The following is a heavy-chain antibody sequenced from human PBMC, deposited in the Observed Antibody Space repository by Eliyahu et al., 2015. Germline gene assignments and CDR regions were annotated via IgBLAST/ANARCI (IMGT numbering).Heavy chain of an antibody. V-gene: IGHV3-30*02. J-gene: IGHJ6*03. Sequence: QVQLVESGGGVVQPGGSLRLSCAASGFTXSXYGMXWVRQAPGKGLEWVAFIRYDGSNKYYADSVKGRFTISRDNSKNTLYLQMNSLRAEDTAVYYCAKDPSGQRYYDLYYMDVWGKGTTVTVSS. CDR2: IRYDGSNK. D-gene: IGHD3-3*01. CDR3: AKDPSGQRYYDLYYMDV. CDR1: GFTXSXYG.